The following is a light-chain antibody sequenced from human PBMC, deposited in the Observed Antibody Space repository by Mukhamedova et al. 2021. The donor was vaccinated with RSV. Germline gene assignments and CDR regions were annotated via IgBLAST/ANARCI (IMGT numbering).Light chain of an antibody. J-gene: IGLJ2*01. Sequence: DVGGYNYVSWYQQHPGKAPKHIIYEVSYRPSGVSNRFSGSKSGNTASLTISGLQAEDEADYYCSSYTSRSTVVFGGGTKLTVL. CDR3: SSYTSRSTVV. CDR2: EVS. CDR1: DVGGYNY. V-gene: IGLV2-14*01.